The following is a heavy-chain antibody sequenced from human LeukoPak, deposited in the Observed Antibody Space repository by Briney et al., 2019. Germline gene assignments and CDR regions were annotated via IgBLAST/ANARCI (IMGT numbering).Heavy chain of an antibody. CDR2: ISSSGSTI. V-gene: IGHV3-48*03. J-gene: IGHJ4*02. CDR1: GFTFSSYE. D-gene: IGHD4-17*01. CDR3: ARERGYGDYGSFDY. Sequence: GGSLRLSCAASGFTFSSYEMNWVRQAPGKGLEWVSYISSSGSTIYYADSVKGRFTISRDNAKNSLYLQMNSLRAEDTAVYYCARERGYGDYGSFDYWGQGTLVTVSS.